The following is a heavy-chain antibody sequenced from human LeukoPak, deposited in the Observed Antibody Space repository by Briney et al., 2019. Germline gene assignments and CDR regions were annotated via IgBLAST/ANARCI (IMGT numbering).Heavy chain of an antibody. CDR2: INTNTGNP. D-gene: IGHD5-18*01. CDR3: AREVVDTAMDRYWYFDL. J-gene: IGHJ2*01. V-gene: IGHV7-4-1*02. Sequence: ASVKVSCKGSGYTFTKYAISWVRQAPGQGLEWMGWINTNTGNPTYAQGFTGRFVFSLDTPVSTAYLQISSLKAEDTAVYYCAREVVDTAMDRYWYFDLWGRGTLVTVSS. CDR1: GYTFTKYA.